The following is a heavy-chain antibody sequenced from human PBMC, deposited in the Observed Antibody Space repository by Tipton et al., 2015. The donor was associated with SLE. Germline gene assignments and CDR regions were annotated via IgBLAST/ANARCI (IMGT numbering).Heavy chain of an antibody. V-gene: IGHV3-23*01. CDR2: ISGTGGGT. CDR1: GFTFRSNS. D-gene: IGHD2-15*01. Sequence: SLRLSCAASGFTFRSNSMNWVRQAPGKGLEWVSGISGTGGGTYYADSVKGRFTISRDKSDNTLYLQMNSLRIDDTAVYYCARLSVGGHWHFDVWGRGTLVTVSS. J-gene: IGHJ2*01. CDR3: ARLSVGGHWHFDV.